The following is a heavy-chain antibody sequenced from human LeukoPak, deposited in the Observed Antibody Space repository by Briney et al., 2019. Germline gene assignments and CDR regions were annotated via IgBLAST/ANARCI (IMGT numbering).Heavy chain of an antibody. CDR2: INLDGSEK. CDR1: GFTFSSYW. J-gene: IGHJ4*02. V-gene: IGHV3-7*01. CDR3: GRAVRAASNY. Sequence: GGSLRLSCAASGFTFSSYWMSWVRQAPGKGLEWVANINLDGSEKYYVDSVKGRFTISRDNAKNSLYLQMDSLRAEDTAVYYCGRAVRAASNYWGQGTLVTVSS.